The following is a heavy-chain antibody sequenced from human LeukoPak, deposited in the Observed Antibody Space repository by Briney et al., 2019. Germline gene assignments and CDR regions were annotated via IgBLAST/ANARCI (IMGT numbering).Heavy chain of an antibody. CDR2: IYYSGST. Sequence: PSETLSLTCTVSGGSVSSGSYYWSWIRQPPGKGLEWIGYIYYSGSTNYNPSLKSRVTISVDTSKNQFSLKLSSVTAADTAVYYCARDPRGGAMVTVWGQGTLVTVSS. D-gene: IGHD5-18*01. CDR3: ARDPRGGAMVTV. J-gene: IGHJ4*02. CDR1: GGSVSSGSYY. V-gene: IGHV4-61*01.